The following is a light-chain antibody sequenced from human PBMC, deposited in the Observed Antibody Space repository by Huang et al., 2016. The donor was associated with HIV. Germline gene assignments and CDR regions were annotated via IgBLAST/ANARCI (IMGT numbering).Light chain of an antibody. Sequence: DIRVTQSPSSLSPSVGDRVTITCRASQAISNSLAWYQQRPGKAPKLLLHSTSTLENGVPSRFSGSGSGADYTLTVSSLQPEDFATHYCQQYYGTPTFGQGTRVEIK. CDR3: QQYYGTPT. V-gene: IGKV1-NL1*01. J-gene: IGKJ1*01. CDR2: STS. CDR1: QAISNS.